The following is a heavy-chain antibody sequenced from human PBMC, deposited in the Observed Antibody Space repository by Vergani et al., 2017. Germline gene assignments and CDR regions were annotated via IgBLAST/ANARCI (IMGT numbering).Heavy chain of an antibody. CDR3: TKGSRGYTGYFFDY. CDR1: GAYVGSGGYY. CDR2: IYYSGTT. V-gene: IGHV4-31*03. D-gene: IGHD5-12*01. Sequence: QVQLQESGPGLVKASQTLSLTRSVSGAYVGSGGYYWSWVRQRPGMGLDWIGYIYYSGTTYYNPSLESRLTISLDTSENHLSLKLTSVTAADTAVYYCTKGSRGYTGYFFDYWGQGTLATVSS. J-gene: IGHJ4*02.